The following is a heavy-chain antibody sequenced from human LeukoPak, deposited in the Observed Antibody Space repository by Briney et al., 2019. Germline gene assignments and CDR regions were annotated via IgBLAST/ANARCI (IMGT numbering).Heavy chain of an antibody. J-gene: IGHJ4*02. CDR3: AKDRDPYCGGDCYPDY. D-gene: IGHD2-21*02. Sequence: GGSLRLSCAASGFTFDDYAMHWVRQAPGKGLEWASLISWDGGSTYYADSVKGRFTISRDNSKNSLYLQMNSLRAEDTALYYCAKDRDPYCGGDCYPDYWGQGTLVTVSS. CDR2: ISWDGGST. V-gene: IGHV3-43D*03. CDR1: GFTFDDYA.